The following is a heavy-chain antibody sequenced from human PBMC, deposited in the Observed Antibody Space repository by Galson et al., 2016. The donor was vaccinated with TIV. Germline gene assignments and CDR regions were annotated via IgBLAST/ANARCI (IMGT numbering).Heavy chain of an antibody. D-gene: IGHD4-17*01. CDR3: ARDPRLYGDYSLGYFDF. J-gene: IGHJ4*02. V-gene: IGHV3-33*01. CDR1: GFTFSAFG. Sequence: SLRLSCAASGFTFSAFGMHWVRQAPGKGLEWVAVIWYDGSDKHYADSVKGRFTISRDNSKNTLYLQMNSLRAADTAVYYCARDPRLYGDYSLGYFDFWGQGTLVTVSS. CDR2: IWYDGSDK.